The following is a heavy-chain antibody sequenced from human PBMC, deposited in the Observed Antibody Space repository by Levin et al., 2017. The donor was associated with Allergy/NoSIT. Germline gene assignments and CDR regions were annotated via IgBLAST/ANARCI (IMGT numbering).Heavy chain of an antibody. CDR1: GFTFSDYY. CDR2: ISSSGSTI. CDR3: ARVFRIAAPSFYYGMDV. Sequence: GGSLRLSCAASGFTFSDYYMSWIRQAPGKGLEWVSYISSSGSTIYYADSVKGRFTISRDNAKNSLYLQMNSLRAEDTAVYYCARVFRIAAPSFYYGMDVWGQGTTVTVSS. D-gene: IGHD6-6*01. V-gene: IGHV3-11*01. J-gene: IGHJ6*02.